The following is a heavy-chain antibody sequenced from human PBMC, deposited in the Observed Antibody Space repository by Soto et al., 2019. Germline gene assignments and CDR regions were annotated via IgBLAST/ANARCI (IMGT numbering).Heavy chain of an antibody. CDR1: GYTFTSYG. CDR2: ISAYNGNT. V-gene: IGHV1-18*01. D-gene: IGHD3-10*01. Sequence: ASVKVSCKASGYTFTSYGISWVRQAPGQGLEWMGWISAYNGNTNYAQKLQGRVTMTTDTSTSTAYMELRSLRSDDTAVYYCARMGLLRFGEPASYYYGMDVWGQGTKVTVSS. CDR3: ARMGLLRFGEPASYYYGMDV. J-gene: IGHJ6*02.